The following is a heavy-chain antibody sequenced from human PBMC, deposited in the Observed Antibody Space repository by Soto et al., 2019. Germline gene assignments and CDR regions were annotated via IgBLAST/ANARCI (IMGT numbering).Heavy chain of an antibody. D-gene: IGHD4-17*01. CDR1: GGSISSYY. CDR3: ARGSTTVVLDAFDI. CDR2: IYYSGRT. V-gene: IGHV4-59*01. J-gene: IGHJ3*02. Sequence: QVQLQESGPGLVKPSETLSLTCTVSGGSISSYYWSWIRQPPGKGLEWIGYIYYSGRTNYNPSLKSRVTISVDTSKNPFSLKLSSVTAADTAVYYCARGSTTVVLDAFDIWGQGTMVTVSS.